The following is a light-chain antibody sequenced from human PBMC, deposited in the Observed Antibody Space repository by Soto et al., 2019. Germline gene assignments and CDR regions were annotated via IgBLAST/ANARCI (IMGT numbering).Light chain of an antibody. CDR1: SSDVGSYNL. J-gene: IGLJ2*01. Sequence: QCALTQPASVSGSPGQSITISCTGTSSDVGSYNLVSWYQQHPGKAPKLMIYEVSKRPSGVSNRFSGSKSGNTASLTISGHQAEDEADYYCCSYAGSSTLVFGGGTKLTVL. CDR3: CSYAGSSTLV. V-gene: IGLV2-23*02. CDR2: EVS.